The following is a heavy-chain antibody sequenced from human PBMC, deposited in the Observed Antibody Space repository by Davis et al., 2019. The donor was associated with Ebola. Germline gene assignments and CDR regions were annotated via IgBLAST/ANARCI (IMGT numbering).Heavy chain of an antibody. D-gene: IGHD2-15*01. CDR1: GFNFRSYG. V-gene: IGHV3-33*01. Sequence: PGGSLRLSCAASGFNFRSYGMHWVRQAPDKGLEWVAVIWYDGSRKYYGDSVKGRFTISRDNSNNLLYLQMNSLRAEDTAVYYCAIPDCSGANCYSVYIKNWGQGTPVTVSS. CDR3: AIPDCSGANCYSVYIKN. J-gene: IGHJ4*02. CDR2: IWYDGSRK.